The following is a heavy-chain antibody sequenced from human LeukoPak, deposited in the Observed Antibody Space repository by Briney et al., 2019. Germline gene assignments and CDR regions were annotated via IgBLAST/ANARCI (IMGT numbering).Heavy chain of an antibody. Sequence: SETLSLTCTVSGGSITSSIDYWGWVRQPPGKGLEWIATIYYSTSTQYNPSLKSRVTMSVDTSKNQFSLKLSSMTAADTAVYYCARHQCSGTRCYNFYFYGMDVWGQGATVTVSS. J-gene: IGHJ6*02. CDR1: GGSITSSIDY. V-gene: IGHV4-39*01. CDR3: ARHQCSGTRCYNFYFYGMDV. D-gene: IGHD2-2*02. CDR2: IYYSTST.